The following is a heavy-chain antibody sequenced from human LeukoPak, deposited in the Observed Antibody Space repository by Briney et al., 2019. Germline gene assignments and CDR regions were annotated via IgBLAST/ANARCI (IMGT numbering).Heavy chain of an antibody. J-gene: IGHJ3*02. Sequence: PGGSLRLSCAASGFTFSDFYMGWIRQAPGKGLAWVSYISGSSTYTNYAESVKGRFTISRDNAEKSLYLQMNSLRAEDTALYYCARIAMAGIGDGFDIWGQGTMVTVSS. V-gene: IGHV3-11*03. CDR2: ISGSSTYT. D-gene: IGHD6-19*01. CDR1: GFTFSDFY. CDR3: ARIAMAGIGDGFDI.